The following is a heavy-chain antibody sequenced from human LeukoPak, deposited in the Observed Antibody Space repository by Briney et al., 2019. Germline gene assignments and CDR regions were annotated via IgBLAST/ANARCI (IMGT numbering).Heavy chain of an antibody. CDR3: ARDQQRWDDFWRGYYGAYYYYGMDV. J-gene: IGHJ6*02. Sequence: GGSLRLSCAASGFTFSSYAMHWVRQAPGKGLEWVAVISYDGGNKYYADSVKGRFTISRDNSKNTLYLQMNSLRAEDTAVYYCARDQQRWDDFWRGYYGAYYYYGMDVWGQGTTVTVSS. CDR2: ISYDGGNK. D-gene: IGHD3-3*01. CDR1: GFTFSSYA. V-gene: IGHV3-30*04.